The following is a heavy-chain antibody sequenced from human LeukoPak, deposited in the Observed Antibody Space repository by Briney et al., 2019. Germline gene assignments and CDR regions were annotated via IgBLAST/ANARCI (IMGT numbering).Heavy chain of an antibody. CDR1: GYSISSSYY. CDR3: ATIRVGYCSGGSCYRPYFDY. Sequence: SETLSLTCTVSGYSISSSYYWGWIRQPPGKGLEWIGSIYYSGSTYYNPSLKSRVTISVDTFKNQFSLKLSSATAADTAVYYCATIRVGYCSGGSCYRPYFDYWGQGTLVTVSS. CDR2: IYYSGST. V-gene: IGHV4-38-2*02. D-gene: IGHD2-15*01. J-gene: IGHJ4*02.